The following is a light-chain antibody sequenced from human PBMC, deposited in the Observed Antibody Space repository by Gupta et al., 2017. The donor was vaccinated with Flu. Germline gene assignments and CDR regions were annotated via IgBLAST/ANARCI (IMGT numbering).Light chain of an antibody. V-gene: IGKV1-9*01. J-gene: IGKJ4*01. CDR3: QQIHTYPVT. Sequence: GDRVTITCRASQGISSYFAWYQQKPGKAPKLLIYDVSTLGSGVPSRFSGSGSGTEFTLTITSLQPEDFATYYCQQIHTYPVTFGGGTKVETK. CDR2: DVS. CDR1: QGISSY.